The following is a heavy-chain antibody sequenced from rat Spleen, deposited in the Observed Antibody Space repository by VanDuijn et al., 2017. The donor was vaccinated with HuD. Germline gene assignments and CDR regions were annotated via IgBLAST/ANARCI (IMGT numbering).Heavy chain of an antibody. J-gene: IGHJ4*01. V-gene: IGHV2-43*01. Sequence: QVRLKESGPGLVQPSQTLSLTCTVSGFSLTTHHVSWVRQPPGKRLVWMGIIWAGGGTNYNSAVKSRLSISRDTSKSQVFLKMSSLQTEDTATYYCARDLGYYSGADVMDAWGQGASVTVSS. D-gene: IGHD1-1*01. CDR2: IWAGGGT. CDR1: GFSLTTHH. CDR3: ARDLGYYSGADVMDA.